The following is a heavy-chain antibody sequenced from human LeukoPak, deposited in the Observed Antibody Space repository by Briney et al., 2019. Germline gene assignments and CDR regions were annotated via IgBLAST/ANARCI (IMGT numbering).Heavy chain of an antibody. CDR3: AYSRNAFDI. J-gene: IGHJ3*02. CDR2: IYYSGDS. D-gene: IGHD2-15*01. V-gene: IGHV4-59*08. CDR1: GGSISGSY. Sequence: PSETLSLTCTVSGGSISGSYWSWIRQPPGKGLEWIGYIYYSGDSNYNPSLKSRVTISVDTSKNQFSLKLSSVTAADTAVYYCAYSRNAFDIWGQGTMVTVSS.